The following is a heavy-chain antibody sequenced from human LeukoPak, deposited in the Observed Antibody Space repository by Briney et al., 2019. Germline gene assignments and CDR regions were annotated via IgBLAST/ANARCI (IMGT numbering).Heavy chain of an antibody. CDR3: AHRRDSSGYQYRYWFAP. D-gene: IGHD3-22*01. J-gene: IGHJ5*02. CDR2: INWNDQK. CDR1: GFSLTTSGVG. V-gene: IGHV2-5*01. Sequence: SGPTLVNPTQTLTLTCTFSGFSLTTSGVGVGWIRQPPGKALEWLALINWNDQKVYSPSLQSRLSITKDTSKNQVVLTMTNVDPVDTATYYCAHRRDSSGYQYRYWFAPWGQGTLVTVSS.